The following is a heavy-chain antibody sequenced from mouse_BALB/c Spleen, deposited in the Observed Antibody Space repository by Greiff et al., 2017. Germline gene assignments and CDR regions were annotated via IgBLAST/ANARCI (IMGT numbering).Heavy chain of an antibody. CDR3: ARYGNYEDCDY. V-gene: IGHV5-4*02. D-gene: IGHD2-10*02. CDR2: ISDGGSYT. J-gene: IGHJ2*01. CDR1: GFTFSDYY. Sequence: EVQVVESGGGLVKPGGSLKLSCAASGFTFSDYYMYWVRQTPEKRLEWVATISDGGSYTYYPDSVKGRFTISRDNAKNNLYLQMSSLKSEDTAMYYCARYGNYEDCDYWGQGTTLTVSS.